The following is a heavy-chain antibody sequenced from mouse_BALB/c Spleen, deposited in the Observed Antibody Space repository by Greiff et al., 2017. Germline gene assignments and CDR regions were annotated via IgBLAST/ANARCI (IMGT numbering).Heavy chain of an antibody. J-gene: IGHJ3*01. V-gene: IGHV2-9*02. CDR1: GFSLTSYG. CDR2: IWAGGST. Sequence: VQRVESGPGLVAPSQSLSITCTVSGFSLTSYGVHWVRQPPGKGLEWLGVIWAGGSTNYNSALMSRLSISKDNSKSQVFLKMNSLQTDDTAMYYCARVLSPMITTEAWFAYWGQGTLVTVSA. CDR3: ARVLSPMITTEAWFAY. D-gene: IGHD2-4*01.